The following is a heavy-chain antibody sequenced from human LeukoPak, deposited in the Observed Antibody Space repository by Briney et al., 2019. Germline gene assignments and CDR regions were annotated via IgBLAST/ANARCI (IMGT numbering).Heavy chain of an antibody. J-gene: IGHJ3*02. CDR3: ARLVGGQMTTVTPGAFDI. CDR1: GGSISSGGYY. D-gene: IGHD4-11*01. V-gene: IGHV4-31*03. Sequence: SETLSLTCTVSGGSISSGGYYWSWIRQHPGKGLEWIGYIYYSGSTYYNPSLKSRVTISVDTSKNQFSLKLSSVTAADTAVYYCARLVGGQMTTVTPGAFDIWGQGTMVTVSS. CDR2: IYYSGST.